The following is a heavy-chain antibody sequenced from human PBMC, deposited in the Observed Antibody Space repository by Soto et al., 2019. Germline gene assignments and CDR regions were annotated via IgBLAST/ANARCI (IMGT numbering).Heavy chain of an antibody. CDR1: GGSISSHY. V-gene: IGHV4-59*11. Sequence: ETLSLTCNLSGGSISSHYWSWIRQPPGKGLEWIGYIYYSGSTNYNPSLKSRVTISVDTSKNQFSLKLSSVTAADTAVYYCARDLWFGELSGGMEVWGQGTTVTVSS. CDR3: ARDLWFGELSGGMEV. D-gene: IGHD3-10*01. J-gene: IGHJ6*02. CDR2: IYYSGST.